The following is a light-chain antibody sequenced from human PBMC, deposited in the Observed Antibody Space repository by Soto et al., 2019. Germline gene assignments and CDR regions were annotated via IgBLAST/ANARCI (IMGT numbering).Light chain of an antibody. Sequence: EIVMTQSPATLSVSPGERATLSCRASQSVSSNLAWYQQKPGQAPRLLISAASTRAAGIPARFSGSGSGTDFTITISSLQSEDFAIYYCQHYHTWPQTFGLGTKVEIK. J-gene: IGKJ1*01. V-gene: IGKV3-15*01. CDR3: QHYHTWPQT. CDR2: AAS. CDR1: QSVSSN.